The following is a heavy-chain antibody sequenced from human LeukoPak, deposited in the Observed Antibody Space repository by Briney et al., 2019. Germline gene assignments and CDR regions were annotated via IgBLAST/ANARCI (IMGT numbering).Heavy chain of an antibody. CDR1: GYTFTGYG. D-gene: IGHD6-19*01. CDR3: ARDGLGYSSGWYFDY. Sequence: GASVKVSCKASGYTFTGYGISWVRQAPGQGLEWMGWISAYNGNTNYAQKLQGRVTMTTDTSTSAAYMELRSLRSDDTAVYYCARDGLGYSSGWYFDYWGQGTLVAVSS. J-gene: IGHJ4*02. V-gene: IGHV1-18*01. CDR2: ISAYNGNT.